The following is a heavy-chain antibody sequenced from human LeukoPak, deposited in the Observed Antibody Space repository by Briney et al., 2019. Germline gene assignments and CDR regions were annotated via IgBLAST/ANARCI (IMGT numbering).Heavy chain of an antibody. J-gene: IGHJ4*02. Sequence: SETLSLTCTGSGGSISSYNWSWIRQPPGKGLEWIGYIYYSGSTNYNPSLKSRVTISVDTSKNQFSLKLSSVTAPDTAVYYCARGPYSSSWYVYWGQGTLVTVSS. D-gene: IGHD6-13*01. CDR1: GGSISSYN. CDR3: ARGPYSSSWYVY. CDR2: IYYSGST. V-gene: IGHV4-59*01.